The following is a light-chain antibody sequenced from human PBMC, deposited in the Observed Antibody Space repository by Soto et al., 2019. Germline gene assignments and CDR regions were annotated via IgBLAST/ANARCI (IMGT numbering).Light chain of an antibody. V-gene: IGKV3-11*01. CDR2: EAS. CDR1: QSVSSY. J-gene: IGKJ4*01. Sequence: EIVLTQSPATLSLSPGERATLSCRTSQSVSSYLAWYQQKRGQAPRLLIYEASNRATGIPARFGGSGSGTDFTLTISSLEPEDFAIYYCQQRSNWPLTFGGGTKVEI. CDR3: QQRSNWPLT.